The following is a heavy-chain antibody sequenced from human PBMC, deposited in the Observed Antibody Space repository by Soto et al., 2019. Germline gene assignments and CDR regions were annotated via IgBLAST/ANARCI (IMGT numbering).Heavy chain of an antibody. J-gene: IGHJ4*02. CDR1: GFSLSTDKVG. D-gene: IGHD1-26*01. V-gene: IGHV2-5*02. CDR2: IYWDDSK. Sequence: QITLKESGPTLVKPTQTLTLTCTFSGFSLSTDKVGVGWIRQPPGKALDWLAVIYWDDSKTYSPSLKSRLTITKDTSKNQVVLTMTNMDPVDTAPYYCAHAYGGRSLYWGQGTLVTVSS. CDR3: AHAYGGRSLY.